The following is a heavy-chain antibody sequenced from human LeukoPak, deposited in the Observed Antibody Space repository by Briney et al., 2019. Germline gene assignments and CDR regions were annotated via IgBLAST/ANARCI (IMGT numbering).Heavy chain of an antibody. CDR2: IHYSGST. Sequence: SETLSLTCTVSVGSVSGGNYYCSWIRQSPGKGLEWIGYIHYSGSTVYNPSLKSRVTMSIDTSKNQFSLNLSSVTAADTAVYYCARTGSTGGYWGQGTLVTVSS. J-gene: IGHJ4*02. CDR3: ARTGSTGGY. D-gene: IGHD1-1*01. V-gene: IGHV4-61*01. CDR1: VGSVSGGNYY.